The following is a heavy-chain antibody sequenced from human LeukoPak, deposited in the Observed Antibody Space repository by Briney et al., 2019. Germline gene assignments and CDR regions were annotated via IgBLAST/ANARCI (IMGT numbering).Heavy chain of an antibody. D-gene: IGHD4/OR15-4a*01. V-gene: IGHV3-53*01. CDR2: IYSDNT. Sequence: QPGGSLRLSCTVSGFTVSSNSMSWVRQAPGKGLEWVSFIYSDNTHYSDSVKGRFTISRDNSKNTLYLQMNSLRAEDTAVCYCARRAGAYSHPYDYWGQGTLVTVSS. CDR3: ARRAGAYSHPYDY. J-gene: IGHJ4*02. CDR1: GFTVSSNS.